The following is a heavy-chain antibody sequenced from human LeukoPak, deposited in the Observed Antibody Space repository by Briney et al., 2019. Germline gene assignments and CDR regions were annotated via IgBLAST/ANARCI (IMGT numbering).Heavy chain of an antibody. Sequence: GGSLRLSCAASGFTFSSFGMSWVRQAPGKGLEWVSGISGSGGNTYYADSVKGRFTISRDNSKDTLYLQMNNLRAEDAAVYYCANEYSKGDVWGQGTVVTVSS. CDR2: ISGSGGNT. CDR1: GFTFSSFG. J-gene: IGHJ3*01. D-gene: IGHD4-11*01. V-gene: IGHV3-23*01. CDR3: ANEYSKGDV.